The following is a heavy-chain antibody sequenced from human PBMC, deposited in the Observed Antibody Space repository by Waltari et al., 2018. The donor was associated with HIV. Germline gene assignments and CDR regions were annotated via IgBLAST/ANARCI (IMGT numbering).Heavy chain of an antibody. Sequence: QVQLVQSGAEVKKPGASVKVSCKASGYTFTSYDINWVRQATGQGLEWMGRMNPNSGNTGYAQKFQGRVTMTRDTSISTAYMERSSLRSDDTAVYYCARALGRGYCSSTSCFFDYWGQGPLVTVSS. CDR1: GYTFTSYD. J-gene: IGHJ4*02. V-gene: IGHV1-8*01. CDR3: ARALGRGYCSSTSCFFDY. D-gene: IGHD2-2*01. CDR2: MNPNSGNT.